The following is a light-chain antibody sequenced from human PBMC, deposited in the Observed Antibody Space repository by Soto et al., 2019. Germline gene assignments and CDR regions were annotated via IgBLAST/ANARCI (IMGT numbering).Light chain of an antibody. J-gene: IGLJ2*01. CDR2: GVN. CDR3: NSFAGATHVV. CDR1: SNDVGGYNY. Sequence: QSALTQPPSASGSPGQSVTITCTGTSNDVGGYNYVSWYQQHPGKAPKLMIYGVNKRPSGVPDRFSGSKSGNTASLTVSGLQADDEADYYCNSFAGATHVVFGGGTKLTVL. V-gene: IGLV2-8*01.